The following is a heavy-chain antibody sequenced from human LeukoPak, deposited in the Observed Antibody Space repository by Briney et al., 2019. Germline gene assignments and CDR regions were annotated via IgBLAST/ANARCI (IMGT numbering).Heavy chain of an antibody. Sequence: PSETLSLTCAVSGYSISSGYYWGWIRQPPGKGLEWIGSIYHSGSTYYNPSLKSRVTISVDTSKNQFSLKLSSVTAADTAVYYCARQAGTGYFGYWGQGTLVTVSS. J-gene: IGHJ4*02. D-gene: IGHD3-10*01. V-gene: IGHV4-38-2*01. CDR3: ARQAGTGYFGY. CDR1: GYSISSGYY. CDR2: IYHSGST.